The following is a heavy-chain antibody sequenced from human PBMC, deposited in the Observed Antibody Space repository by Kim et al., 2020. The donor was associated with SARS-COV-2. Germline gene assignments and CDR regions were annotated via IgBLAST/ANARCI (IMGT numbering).Heavy chain of an antibody. CDR1: GGSFSGYY. D-gene: IGHD6-13*01. CDR3: ARGPIAAASTAVDY. CDR2: INHSGST. J-gene: IGHJ4*02. Sequence: SETLSLTCAVYGGSFSGYYWSWIRQPPGKGLEWIGEINHSGSTNYNPSLKSRVTISVDTSKNQFSLKLSSVTAADTTVYYCARGPIAAASTAVDYWGQGTQVTVSS. V-gene: IGHV4-34*01.